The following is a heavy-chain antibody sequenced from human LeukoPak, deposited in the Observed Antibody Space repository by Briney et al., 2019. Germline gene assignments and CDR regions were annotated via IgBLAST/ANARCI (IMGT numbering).Heavy chain of an antibody. V-gene: IGHV4-39*07. D-gene: IGHD3-22*01. Sequence: SETLSLTCTVSGGSISSSSYYWGWIRQPPGKGLEWIGSIYYSGSTYYNPSLKSRVTISVDTSKNQFSLKLSSVTAADTAVYYCAAVTYYYDSSGYGDWFDPWGQGTLVTVSS. CDR3: AAVTYYYDSSGYGDWFDP. CDR1: GGSISSSSYY. CDR2: IYYSGST. J-gene: IGHJ5*02.